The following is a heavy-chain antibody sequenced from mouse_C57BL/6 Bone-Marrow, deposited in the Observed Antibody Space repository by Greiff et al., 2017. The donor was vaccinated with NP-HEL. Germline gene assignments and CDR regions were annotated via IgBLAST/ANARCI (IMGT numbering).Heavy chain of an antibody. CDR1: GFTFSSYG. CDR2: ISSGGSYT. CDR3: ASHNGEGFAY. J-gene: IGHJ3*01. Sequence: EVKLVESGGDLVKPGGSLKLSCAASGFTFSSYGMSWVRQTPDQRLEWVATISSGGSYTYYPDSVKGRFTISRDNAKNTLYLQMSSLKSEDTAMYYCASHNGEGFAYWGQGTLVTVSA. V-gene: IGHV5-6*01.